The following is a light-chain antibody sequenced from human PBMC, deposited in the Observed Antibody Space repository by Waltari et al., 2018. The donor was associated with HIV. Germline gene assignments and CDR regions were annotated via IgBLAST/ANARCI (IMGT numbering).Light chain of an antibody. CDR2: DVS. J-gene: IGLJ1*01. Sequence: QSALTQPASVSAFPGQSITISCTGTSSAVGGYNYVSWYQQHPGKAPKLLIYDVSKRPSGVSNRFSGSKSGNTASLTISGLQAEDEADYYCCSYAGSNTYLFGTGTEVTVL. CDR1: SSAVGGYNY. V-gene: IGLV2-23*02. CDR3: CSYAGSNTYL.